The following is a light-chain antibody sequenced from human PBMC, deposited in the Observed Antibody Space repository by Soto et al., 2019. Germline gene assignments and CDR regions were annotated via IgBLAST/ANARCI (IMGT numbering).Light chain of an antibody. J-gene: IGKJ1*01. V-gene: IGKV3-20*01. CDR1: QSLSSD. CDR3: QQYSNSLPWT. Sequence: EIVLTQSPATLSSFPGDRVTLSCRASQSLSSDLAWYQQKVGQAPRLLIYGTSTRATGIPDRFSGSGSGTDFTLTISRLEPEDFAVYFCQQYSNSLPWTFGRGTKVDIK. CDR2: GTS.